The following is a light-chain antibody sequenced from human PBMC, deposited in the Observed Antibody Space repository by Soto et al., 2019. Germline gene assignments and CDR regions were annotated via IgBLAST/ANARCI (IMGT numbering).Light chain of an antibody. J-gene: IGLJ3*02. CDR1: SSNIGAGYA. CDR2: GNS. Sequence: QSVLTQPPSVSGAPGQRVTISCTVSSSNIGAGYAVHWYQQLPGTAPKLLIYGNSNRPSGVPDRFSGSKSGTSASLAITGLQAEDEADYSCQSYDSSLSGSVFGGGTQLTVL. CDR3: QSYDSSLSGSV. V-gene: IGLV1-40*01.